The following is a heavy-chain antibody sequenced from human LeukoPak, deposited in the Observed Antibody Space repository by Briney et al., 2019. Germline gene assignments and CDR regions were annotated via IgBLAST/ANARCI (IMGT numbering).Heavy chain of an antibody. CDR1: GGSFSGYY. CDR3: ASVNDILTYYFDY. CDR2: INHSGST. D-gene: IGHD3-9*01. V-gene: IGHV4-34*01. J-gene: IGHJ4*02. Sequence: SETLSLTCAVYGGSFSGYYWSWIRQPPGKGLEWIGEINHSGSTNYNPPLKSRVTISVDTSKNQFSLKLSSVTAADTAVYYCASVNDILTYYFDYWGQGTLVTVSS.